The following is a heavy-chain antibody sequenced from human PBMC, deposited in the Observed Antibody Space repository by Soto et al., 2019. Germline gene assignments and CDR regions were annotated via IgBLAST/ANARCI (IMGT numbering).Heavy chain of an antibody. Sequence: QLQLQESGPGLVKPSETLSLTCTVSGGSISSSSYYWGWIRQPPGKGLEWIGSIYYSGSTYYNPSLKSRVTISVDTSKNQFSLKLSSVTAADTAVYYCAGLKLRFLETSHGGMDVWGQGTTVTVSS. D-gene: IGHD3-3*01. CDR2: IYYSGST. V-gene: IGHV4-39*01. J-gene: IGHJ6*02. CDR1: GGSISSSSYY. CDR3: AGLKLRFLETSHGGMDV.